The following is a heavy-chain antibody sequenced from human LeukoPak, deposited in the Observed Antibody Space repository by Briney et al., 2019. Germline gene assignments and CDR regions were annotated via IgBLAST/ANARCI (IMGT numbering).Heavy chain of an antibody. CDR1: GGFLSSYY. D-gene: IGHD3-16*02. Sequence: KPSETLSLTCTVSGGFLSSYYWSWIRQPPGKGLEWIGYIYYSGSTNYNPTLNGRVTISVDTSKNQFSLRLSSVTAADTAVYYCARGSMITFGGVIVPFDYWGQGTLVTVSS. CDR2: IYYSGST. V-gene: IGHV4-59*01. J-gene: IGHJ4*02. CDR3: ARGSMITFGGVIVPFDY.